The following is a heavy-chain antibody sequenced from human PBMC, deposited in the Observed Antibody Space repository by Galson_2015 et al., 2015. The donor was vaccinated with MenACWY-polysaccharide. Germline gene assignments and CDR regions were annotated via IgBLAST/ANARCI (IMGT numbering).Heavy chain of an antibody. Sequence: PLSLTCTVSGDSITSGGYFWSWIRQHPGEGLEWIASISYDGGTYYNPSLKSRVTISVDTPKNQFSLKLNSVTAADTAVYYCARGGRAVSNRNWFDPWGQRTLVTVSS. V-gene: IGHV4-31*03. CDR2: ISYDGGT. J-gene: IGHJ5*02. CDR1: GDSITSGGYF. D-gene: IGHD3-16*01. CDR3: ARGGRAVSNRNWFDP.